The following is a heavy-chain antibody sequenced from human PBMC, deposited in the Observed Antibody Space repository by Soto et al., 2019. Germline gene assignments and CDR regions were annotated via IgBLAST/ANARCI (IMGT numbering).Heavy chain of an antibody. J-gene: IGHJ6*02. V-gene: IGHV1-69*12. D-gene: IGHD3-16*01. CDR1: GGTFSRYA. CDR3: APCLLGVNYYCGMDV. Sequence: QVQLVQSGAEVKKPGSSVKVSCKASGGTFSRYAINWVRQDPGQGLEWMGGIIPIFATADYAQKFQGRVTITADESTSTAYMELSSLRSEDTAVYYCAPCLLGVNYYCGMDVWGQGTTVTVSS. CDR2: IIPIFATA.